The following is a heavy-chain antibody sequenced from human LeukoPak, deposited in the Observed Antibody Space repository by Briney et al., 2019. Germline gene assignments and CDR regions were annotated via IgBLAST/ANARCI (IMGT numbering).Heavy chain of an antibody. Sequence: PGGSLRLSCVASGLTFSSYWMSWVRQAPGKGLEWVAVISYDGSNKYYADSVKGRFTISRDNSKNTLYLQMNSLRSEDTAVYYCVIHSSSWYRAEYFQRWGQGTLVTVSS. CDR3: VIHSSSWYRAEYFQR. CDR1: GLTFSSYW. V-gene: IGHV3-30-3*01. CDR2: ISYDGSNK. D-gene: IGHD6-13*01. J-gene: IGHJ1*01.